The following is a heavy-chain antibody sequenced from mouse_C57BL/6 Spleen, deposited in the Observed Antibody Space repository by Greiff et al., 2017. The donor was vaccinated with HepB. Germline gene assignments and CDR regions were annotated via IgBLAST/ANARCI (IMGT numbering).Heavy chain of an antibody. CDR1: GYTFTSYW. D-gene: IGHD1-1*01. V-gene: IGHV1-64*01. CDR2: IYPNSGST. CDR3: ARYYYGSRGDYYAMDY. J-gene: IGHJ4*01. Sequence: QVQLQQPGAELVKPGASVKLSCKASGYTFTSYWMHWVKQSPGQGLEWIGMIYPNSGSTNYNEKFKSKATLTVDKSSSTAYMQLSSLTSEDSAVYYCARYYYGSRGDYYAMDYWGQGTSVTVSS.